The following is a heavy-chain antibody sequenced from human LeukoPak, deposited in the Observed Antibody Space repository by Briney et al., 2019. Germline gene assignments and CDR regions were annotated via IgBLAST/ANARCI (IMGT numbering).Heavy chain of an antibody. J-gene: IGHJ4*02. V-gene: IGHV3-74*01. Sequence: GGSLRLSCAASGFTFSNYWMHWVRQAPGKGLVWVSHINYDGSSTTYADSVKGRFTISRDNGKNTLYLQMNSLRAEDTAVYYCSTPWSYWGQGILVTVSS. CDR2: INYDGSST. CDR1: GFTFSNYW. D-gene: IGHD3-3*01. CDR3: STPWSY.